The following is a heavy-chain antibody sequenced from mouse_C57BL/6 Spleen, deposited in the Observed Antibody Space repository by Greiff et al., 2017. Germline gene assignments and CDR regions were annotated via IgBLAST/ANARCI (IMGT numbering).Heavy chain of an antibody. J-gene: IGHJ4*01. V-gene: IGHV1-18*01. CDR1: GYTFTDYN. D-gene: IGHD1-1*01. CDR2: INPNNGGT. CDR3: ARSDYYDSSIYSYAMDY. Sequence: EVQLQQSGPELVKPGASVKIPCKASGYTFTDYNMDWVKQSHGQSLEWIGDINPNNGGTIYNQKFKGKATLTVDKSSSTAYMELRSLTSEDTAVYYCARSDYYDSSIYSYAMDYWGQGTSVTVSS.